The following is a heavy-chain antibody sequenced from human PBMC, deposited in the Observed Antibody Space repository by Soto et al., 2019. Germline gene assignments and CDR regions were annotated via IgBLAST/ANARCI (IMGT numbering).Heavy chain of an antibody. CDR2: ISAYNGNT. CDR3: ARDGPTYYYESSGYKNWFDP. Sequence: QVQLVQSGAEVKKPGASVKVSCKASGYTFTSYGISWVRQAPGQGLEWMGWISAYNGNTNYAQKVQGRVTMTTDTSTSTAYMELRSLRSDDTAVYYCARDGPTYYYESSGYKNWFDPRGQGTLVTVSS. J-gene: IGHJ5*02. V-gene: IGHV1-18*04. D-gene: IGHD3-22*01. CDR1: GYTFTSYG.